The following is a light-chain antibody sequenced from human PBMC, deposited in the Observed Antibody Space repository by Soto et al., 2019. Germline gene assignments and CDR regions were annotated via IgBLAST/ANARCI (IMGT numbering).Light chain of an antibody. CDR3: QQSYSDHC. CDR2: TAS. J-gene: IGKJ1*01. CDR1: QSINNF. Sequence: DIQMTQSPSSLSASVGDRVTITCRASQSINNFLHWYQQKPGKPPKLLIYTASSLQGGVPSRFSGSGSGTDFTLTISSLQPEDFATYFCQQSYSDHCFGQGTKVDIK. V-gene: IGKV1-39*01.